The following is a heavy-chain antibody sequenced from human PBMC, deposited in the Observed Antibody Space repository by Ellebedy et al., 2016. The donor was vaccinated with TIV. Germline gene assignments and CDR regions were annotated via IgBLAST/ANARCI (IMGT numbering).Heavy chain of an antibody. J-gene: IGHJ4*02. D-gene: IGHD3-22*01. Sequence: GESLKISCVASGLTFSTYAMSWVRQAPGKGLEWVSAISGSGGSTYYADSVEGRFIISRDNSKKTLYLQMNSLRAEDTAVYYCAKGRGGGSDTSAPRYYFDYWGLGTLVTVSS. CDR3: AKGRGGGSDTSAPRYYFDY. V-gene: IGHV3-23*01. CDR2: ISGSGGST. CDR1: GLTFSTYA.